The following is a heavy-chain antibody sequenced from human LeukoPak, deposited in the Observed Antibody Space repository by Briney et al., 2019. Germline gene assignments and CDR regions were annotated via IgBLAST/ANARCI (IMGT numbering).Heavy chain of an antibody. CDR2: INAADGNT. CDR1: GYTFTGYY. D-gene: IGHD4-23*01. Sequence: GASVKVSCKASGYTFTGYYMHWVRQAPGQGLEWMGWINAADGNTKYSQELQGRVTITRDTSASTVYMELRNLRSEDMAVYYCARTRDYGGNWGFDYWGQGTLVTVSS. V-gene: IGHV1-3*03. J-gene: IGHJ4*02. CDR3: ARTRDYGGNWGFDY.